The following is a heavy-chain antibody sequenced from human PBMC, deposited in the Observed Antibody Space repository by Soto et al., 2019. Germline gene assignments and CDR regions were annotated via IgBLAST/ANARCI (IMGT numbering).Heavy chain of an antibody. CDR2: IYPGDSDT. CDR1: GYSFTSYW. D-gene: IGHD5-12*01. Sequence: PGESLKISCKGSGYSFTSYWIGWVRQMPGKGLEWMGIIYPGDSDTRYSPSFQGQVTISADKSISTAYLQWSSLKASDTAMYYCAREGVAPYYYYGMDVWGQGTPVTVSS. V-gene: IGHV5-51*01. J-gene: IGHJ6*02. CDR3: AREGVAPYYYYGMDV.